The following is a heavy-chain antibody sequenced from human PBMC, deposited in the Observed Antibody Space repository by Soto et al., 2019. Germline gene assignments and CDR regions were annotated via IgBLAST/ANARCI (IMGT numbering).Heavy chain of an antibody. V-gene: IGHV3-11*06. J-gene: IGHJ4*01. CDR3: ARDISGYKFEFDY. Sequence: PGGSLRLSCAASGFTFSDYYMSWIRQAPGKGLEWVSYISGTNLYTNYADSLKGRFTVSRDNAKNSLYLQLNGLRAEDTAVYYCARDISGYKFEFDYWGHGILVTVSS. CDR1: GFTFSDYY. CDR2: ISGTNLYT. D-gene: IGHD5-18*01.